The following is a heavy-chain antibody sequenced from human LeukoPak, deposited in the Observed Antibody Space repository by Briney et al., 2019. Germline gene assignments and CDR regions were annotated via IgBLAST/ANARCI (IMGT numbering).Heavy chain of an antibody. CDR2: INSDGSNT. Sequence: PGGSLTLSCAASGFTFSNYWMHWLRQAPGKGLVWVSRINSDGSNTSYADSVKGRFTISRDNAKNTLYLQMNSLRGEDTAVYYCARALGGLRPYFDYWGQGTLVTVSS. V-gene: IGHV3-74*01. J-gene: IGHJ4*02. CDR3: ARALGGLRPYFDY. CDR1: GFTFSNYW. D-gene: IGHD3-16*01.